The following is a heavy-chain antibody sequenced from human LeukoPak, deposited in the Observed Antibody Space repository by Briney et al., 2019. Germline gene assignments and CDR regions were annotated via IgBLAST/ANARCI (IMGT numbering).Heavy chain of an antibody. J-gene: IGHJ5*02. CDR3: ARAVEMATIAWLNWFDP. Sequence: GPVKVSCKASGYTFTGYYMHWVRQAPGQGLEWMGWINPNSGGTNYAQKFQGRVTMTRDTSISTAYMELSSLRSEDTAVYYCARAVEMATIAWLNWFDPWGQGTLVTVSS. V-gene: IGHV1-2*02. CDR1: GYTFTGYY. D-gene: IGHD5-24*01. CDR2: INPNSGGT.